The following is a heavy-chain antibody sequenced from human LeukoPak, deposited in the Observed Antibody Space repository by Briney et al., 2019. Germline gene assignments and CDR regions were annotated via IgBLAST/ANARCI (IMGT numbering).Heavy chain of an antibody. Sequence: GGSLRLSCAASGFTFSSYAMSWVRQAPGKGLEWVSAISGSGGSTYYADSVKGRFTISRDNSKNTLYLQMNSLRAEDTAVYYCAKDIDSSSWYIYFDYWGQGTLVTVSS. CDR2: ISGSGGST. CDR3: AKDIDSSSWYIYFDY. J-gene: IGHJ4*02. V-gene: IGHV3-23*01. D-gene: IGHD6-13*01. CDR1: GFTFSSYA.